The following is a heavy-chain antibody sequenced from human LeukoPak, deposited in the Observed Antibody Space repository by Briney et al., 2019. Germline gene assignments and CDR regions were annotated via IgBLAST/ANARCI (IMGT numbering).Heavy chain of an antibody. CDR2: INVGNGNT. V-gene: IGHV1-3*01. J-gene: IGHJ4*02. CDR3: ARELSFDY. Sequence: GASVKVSCKASGYTFSTYAIHWVRQATGQRLEWMGWINVGNGNTKYSQKFQGRVTITRDTSASTAYMELSSLRSEDTAVYYCARELSFDYWGQGTLVTVSS. D-gene: IGHD4/OR15-4a*01. CDR1: GYTFSTYA.